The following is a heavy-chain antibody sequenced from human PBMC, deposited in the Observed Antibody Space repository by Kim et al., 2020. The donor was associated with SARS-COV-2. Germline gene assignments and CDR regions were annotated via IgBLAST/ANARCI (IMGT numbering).Heavy chain of an antibody. Sequence: PSLKSRVNIAVDTSKNQFSLKLSSGTAADTAVYYCASCPTVTTRYDAFDIWGQGTMVTVSS. CDR3: ASCPTVTTRYDAFDI. D-gene: IGHD4-17*01. V-gene: IGHV4-59*01. J-gene: IGHJ3*02.